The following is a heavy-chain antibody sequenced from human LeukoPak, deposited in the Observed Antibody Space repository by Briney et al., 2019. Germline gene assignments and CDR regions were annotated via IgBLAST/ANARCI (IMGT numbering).Heavy chain of an antibody. D-gene: IGHD3-16*01. J-gene: IGHJ4*02. CDR2: ISSSSSNK. Sequence: GGSLRLSCAASGFPFSRYSMNWVRQAPGEGPEWVSSISSSSSNKDYVDSVKGRFTVSRDNAKNSLYLQMDSLRVEDTAVYYCARDPPSRGTRYFDYWGQGILVTVSS. CDR3: ARDPPSRGTRYFDY. CDR1: GFPFSRYS. V-gene: IGHV3-21*01.